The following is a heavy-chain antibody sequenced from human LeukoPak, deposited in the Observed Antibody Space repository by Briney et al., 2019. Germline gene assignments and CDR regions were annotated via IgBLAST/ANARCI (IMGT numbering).Heavy chain of an antibody. V-gene: IGHV1-69*13. CDR3: AKGSAGLAARSVIDY. J-gene: IGHJ4*02. CDR1: GGTFSSYA. Sequence: GASVKVSCKASGGTFSSYAISWVRQAPGQGLEWMGGIIPIFGTANYAQKFQGRVTITADESTSTAYMELSSLRSEDTAVYYCAKGSAGLAARSVIDYWGQGTLVTVSS. D-gene: IGHD6-6*01. CDR2: IIPIFGTA.